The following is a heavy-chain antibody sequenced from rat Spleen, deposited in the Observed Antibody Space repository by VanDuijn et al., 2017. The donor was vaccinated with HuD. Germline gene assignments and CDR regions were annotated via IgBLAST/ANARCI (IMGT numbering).Heavy chain of an antibody. CDR2: ISYSGNT. D-gene: IGHD4-3*01. CDR1: GYTITSGY. J-gene: IGHJ2*01. CDR3: ARKAIRGFDY. V-gene: IGHV3-4*01. Sequence: EIQLQESGPGLVKPSQSLSLTCSVPGYTITSGYDWSWIRKFPGNKMESMGYISYSGNTNYNPSLRSRVAISRDTSKNQFFLQLNSVLTEDTATYYCARKAIRGFDYWGQGVMVTVSS.